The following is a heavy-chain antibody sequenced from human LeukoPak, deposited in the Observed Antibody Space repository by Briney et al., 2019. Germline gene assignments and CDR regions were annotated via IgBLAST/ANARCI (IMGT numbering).Heavy chain of an antibody. Sequence: SETLSLTCEVYGGPLSGYQWTWIRQAPGQGLEWIGEINHRGSTNYNPSLKSRLTIVVDTSRNQASLDLSSVTAADTAVYYCARHTRAVDMATTYDAFDIWGQGTLVTVST. CDR2: INHRGST. CDR1: GGPLSGYQ. CDR3: ARHTRAVDMATTYDAFDI. V-gene: IGHV4-34*01. J-gene: IGHJ3*02. D-gene: IGHD5-24*01.